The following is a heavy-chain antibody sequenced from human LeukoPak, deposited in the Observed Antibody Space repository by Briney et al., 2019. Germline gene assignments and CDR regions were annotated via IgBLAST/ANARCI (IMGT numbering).Heavy chain of an antibody. D-gene: IGHD3-16*02. CDR3: ARDRSPSQHYDYVWGSYRPQPDAFDI. J-gene: IGHJ3*02. CDR1: GFTFSGYD. Sequence: GGSLRLSCAASGFTFSGYDMNWVRQAPGKGLEWVSFITRSSGTIYYADSVKGRFTVSRDNAESSLYLQMNSLRDEDTAVYSCARDRSPSQHYDYVWGSYRPQPDAFDIWGQGTMVTVSS. CDR2: ITRSSGTI. V-gene: IGHV3-48*02.